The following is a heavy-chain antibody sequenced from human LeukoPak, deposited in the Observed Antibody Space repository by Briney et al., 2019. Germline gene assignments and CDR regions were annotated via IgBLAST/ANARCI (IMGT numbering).Heavy chain of an antibody. CDR2: INPNSGGT. CDR1: GYTFTGYY. V-gene: IGHV1-2*06. CDR3: ARALWFGTTHFDY. J-gene: IGHJ4*02. D-gene: IGHD3-10*01. Sequence: GASVKVSRKASGYTFTGYYMHWVRQAPGQGLEWMGRINPNSGGTNYAQKFQGRVTMTRDTSISTAYMELSRLRSDDTAVYYCARALWFGTTHFDYWGQGTLVTVSS.